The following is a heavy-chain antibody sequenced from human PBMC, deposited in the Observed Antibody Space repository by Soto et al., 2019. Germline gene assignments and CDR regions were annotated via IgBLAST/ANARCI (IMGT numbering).Heavy chain of an antibody. CDR3: AKDGGYSASGDFDY. D-gene: IGHD2-15*01. V-gene: IGHV3-30*18. CDR1: GFTFSSYG. CDR2: ISYDGSNK. Sequence: PGGSLRLSCAASGFTFSSYGMHWVRQAPGKGLEGVAVISYDGSNKYYADSVKGRFTISRDNSKNTLYLQMNSLRAEDTAVYYCAKDGGYSASGDFDYWGQGTLVTVSS. J-gene: IGHJ4*02.